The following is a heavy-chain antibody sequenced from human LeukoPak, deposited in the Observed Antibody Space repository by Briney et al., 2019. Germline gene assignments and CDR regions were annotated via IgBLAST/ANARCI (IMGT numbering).Heavy chain of an antibody. J-gene: IGHJ4*02. CDR3: AKGGRGYSYGSFDY. CDR1: GFTFSSYG. CDR2: IRYDGSNK. V-gene: IGHV3-30*02. D-gene: IGHD5-18*01. Sequence: PGGSLRLSCAASGFTFSSYGMHWVRQAPGKGLEWVAFIRYDGSNKYYADSVKGRFTISRDNSKNTLYLQMNSLRAEDTGVYYCAKGGRGYSYGSFDYWGQGTLVTVSS.